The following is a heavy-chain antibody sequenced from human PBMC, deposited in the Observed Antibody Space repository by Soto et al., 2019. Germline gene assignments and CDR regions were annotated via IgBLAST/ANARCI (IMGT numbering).Heavy chain of an antibody. J-gene: IGHJ6*02. CDR3: ARHEQFYYYYYGMDV. CDR2: INPGDSDV. Sequence: GESLKISCKASGYSFTTYWIAWVRQMPGKGLEWMGIINPGDSDVRYSPSFQGQVTISADNSISTAYLQWSSLKASDTAMYYCARHEQFYYYYYGMDVWGQGTAVTVSS. CDR1: GYSFTTYW. V-gene: IGHV5-51*01. D-gene: IGHD4-4*01.